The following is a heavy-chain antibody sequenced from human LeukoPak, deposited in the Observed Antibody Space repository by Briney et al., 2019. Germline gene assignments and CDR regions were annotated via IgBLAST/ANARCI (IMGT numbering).Heavy chain of an antibody. Sequence: ASVKVSCKASGYTFTGYYMHWVRQAPGQGLEWMGWINPNSGGTNYAQKFQGRVTMTRDTSISTAYMELSRLRSDDTAVYYCARVDIAARPYHYYGMDVWGQGTTVTVSS. J-gene: IGHJ6*02. CDR2: INPNSGGT. CDR1: GYTFTGYY. V-gene: IGHV1-2*02. D-gene: IGHD6-6*01. CDR3: ARVDIAARPYHYYGMDV.